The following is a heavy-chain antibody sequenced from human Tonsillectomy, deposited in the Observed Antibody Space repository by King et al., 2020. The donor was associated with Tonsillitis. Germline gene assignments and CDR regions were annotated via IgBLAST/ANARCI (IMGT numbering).Heavy chain of an antibody. CDR1: GFTVSSNY. CDR2: IYSGGST. Sequence: QLVQSGGGLIQPGRSLRLSCAASGFTVSSNYMTWVRQAPGKGLEWVSIIYSGGSTNYADSVKGRFTISRDNSKNTLYLRMNSLRAEDTAVYYCARVVPAANLDPWGQAALLTVSS. D-gene: IGHD2-2*01. CDR3: ARVVPAANLDP. V-gene: IGHV3-53*01. J-gene: IGHJ5*02.